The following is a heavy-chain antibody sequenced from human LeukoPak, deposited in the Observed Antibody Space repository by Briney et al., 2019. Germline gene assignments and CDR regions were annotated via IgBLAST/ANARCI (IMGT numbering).Heavy chain of an antibody. Sequence: GGSPRLSRAASGFTFSSYSMNWVRQAPGKGLERVSSISSSSSYIYYADSVKGRFTISRDNAKNSLYLQMNSLRAEDTAVYYCAREAVDIVVVVAAHDAFDIWGQGTMVTVSS. CDR3: AREAVDIVVVVAAHDAFDI. V-gene: IGHV3-21*01. CDR2: ISSSSSYI. CDR1: GFTFSSYS. D-gene: IGHD2-15*01. J-gene: IGHJ3*02.